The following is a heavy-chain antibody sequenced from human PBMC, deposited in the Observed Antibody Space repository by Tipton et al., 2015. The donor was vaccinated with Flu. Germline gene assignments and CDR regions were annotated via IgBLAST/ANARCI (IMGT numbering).Heavy chain of an antibody. CDR3: TRGQMTGGYWGRSHDAFGF. J-gene: IGHJ3*01. D-gene: IGHD1-26*01. CDR1: GYIFTSYG. Sequence: QLVQSGAEVKEPGASVKVSCKASGYIFTSYGIAWVRQAPGQGLEWMGWITVNNGDTKYAQKLQGRVTLTTDTSTSTAYMELRSLRSDDTAVYYCTRGQMTGGYWGRSHDAFGFWGQGTLVTVFS. CDR2: ITVNNGDT. V-gene: IGHV1-18*04.